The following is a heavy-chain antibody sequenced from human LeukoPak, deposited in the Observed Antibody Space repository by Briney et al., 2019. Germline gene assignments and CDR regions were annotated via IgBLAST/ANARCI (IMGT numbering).Heavy chain of an antibody. V-gene: IGHV1-2*02. CDR2: INPNSGDT. CDR1: GYTFTGYY. D-gene: IGHD3-9*01. J-gene: IGHJ4*02. Sequence: ASVKVSCKASGYTFTGYYMHWVRQAPGQGLGWMGWINPNSGDTNYAQKFQGRVTMTRDTSISTAYMELSSLRSDDTAVYYCARDWVRRYFDWGQGTLVTVSS. CDR3: ARDWVRRYFD.